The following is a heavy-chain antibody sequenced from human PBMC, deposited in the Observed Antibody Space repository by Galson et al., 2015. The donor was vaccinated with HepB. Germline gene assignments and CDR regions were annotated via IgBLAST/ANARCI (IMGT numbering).Heavy chain of an antibody. J-gene: IGHJ4*02. CDR2: ITNSAGST. Sequence: SLRLSCAASGFTFSSYAMSWVRQAPGKGLEWVSGITNSAGSTYYADSVKGRFTISRDNSENTVYLQINSLRAEDTAIYYCAKGSGGVNYFDYWGQGTLVTVSS. V-gene: IGHV3-23*01. CDR3: AKGSGGVNYFDY. D-gene: IGHD3-10*01. CDR1: GFTFSSYA.